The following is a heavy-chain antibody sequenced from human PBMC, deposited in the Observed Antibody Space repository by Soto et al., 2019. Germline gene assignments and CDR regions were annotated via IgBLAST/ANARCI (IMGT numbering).Heavy chain of an antibody. J-gene: IGHJ5*01. CDR3: TETSPADGNA. D-gene: IGHD2-15*01. CDR2: INPGGGFT. V-gene: IGHV1-46*03. Sequence: ASVKVSCKASGYTFTSYYMHWVRQAPGQGLEWMGIINPGGGFTLYTENLQGRITMTSDTSTSTIYMELSSLRSEDTATYYCTETSPADGNACGQETLLTISS. CDR1: GYTFTSYY.